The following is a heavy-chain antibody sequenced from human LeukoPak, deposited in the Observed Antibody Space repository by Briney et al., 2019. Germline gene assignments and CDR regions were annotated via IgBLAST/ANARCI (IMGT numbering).Heavy chain of an antibody. V-gene: IGHV3-66*01. CDR2: IYSGGST. CDR3: AKDQQSLRYFDWLLYL. CDR1: GLTVSSNY. D-gene: IGHD3-9*01. J-gene: IGHJ5*02. Sequence: GGSLRLSCAASGLTVSSNYMSWVRQAPGKGLEWVSVIYSGGSTYYADSVKGRFTISRDNSKNTLYLQMNSLRAEDTAVYYCAKDQQSLRYFDWLLYLWGQGTLVTVSS.